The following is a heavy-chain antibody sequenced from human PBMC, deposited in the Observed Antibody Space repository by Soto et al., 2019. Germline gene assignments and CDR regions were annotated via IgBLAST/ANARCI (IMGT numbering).Heavy chain of an antibody. CDR1: GLNFNYAW. CDR2: LKSHVDGGTT. Sequence: EVQLVESGGGLMKPGGSLRLSCAASGLNFNYAWMNWVRQAPGKGLDLVGRLKSHVDGGTTNYAAPVKGRFTIASDDSNPTPSLEMNSLKTEETAVYYRATETYDSYASGSVVEYWGQGTLVTVSS. V-gene: IGHV3-15*07. J-gene: IGHJ4*02. D-gene: IGHD2-2*01. CDR3: ATETYDSYASGSVVEY.